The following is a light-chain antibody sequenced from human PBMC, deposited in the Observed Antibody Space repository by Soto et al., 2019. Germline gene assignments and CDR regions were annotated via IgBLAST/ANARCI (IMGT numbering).Light chain of an antibody. CDR1: QSVNSN. CDR2: GAS. V-gene: IGKV3-15*01. CDR3: QQYNNWPIT. J-gene: IGKJ5*01. Sequence: ETVMTQSPATLSVSPGERATLSCWASQSVNSNLAWYQQKLGQAPRVLIYGASTRATGIPARFSGSGSETEFILTISSLQSEDSAVYYCQQYNNWPITFGQGPRLEI.